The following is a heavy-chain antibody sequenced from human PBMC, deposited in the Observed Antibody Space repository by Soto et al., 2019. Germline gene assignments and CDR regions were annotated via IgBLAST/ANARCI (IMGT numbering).Heavy chain of an antibody. CDR1: GFTFSSYA. Sequence: LRLSCAASGFTFSSYAMHWVRQAPGKGLEYVSAISSNGGSTHYANSVKGRFTISRDNSKNTLYLQMGSLRAEDMAVYYCARGPGYYFDYWGQGTLVTVSS. CDR3: ARGPGYYFDY. J-gene: IGHJ4*02. CDR2: ISSNGGST. V-gene: IGHV3-64*01.